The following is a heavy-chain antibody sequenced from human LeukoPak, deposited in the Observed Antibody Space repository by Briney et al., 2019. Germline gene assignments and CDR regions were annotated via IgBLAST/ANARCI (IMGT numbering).Heavy chain of an antibody. CDR3: ANMRGQLVLGSFDY. V-gene: IGHV3-30*18. CDR2: ISFDGTNK. CDR1: GFTFSNSG. J-gene: IGHJ4*02. D-gene: IGHD6-6*01. Sequence: PGRSLRLSCAASGFTFSNSGMHWVRQAPGKGLEWVAVISFDGTNKKVADSVEGRFTVSRDNSKNTLYLQMNSLRAEDTAVYYCANMRGQLVLGSFDYWGQGTLVTVSS.